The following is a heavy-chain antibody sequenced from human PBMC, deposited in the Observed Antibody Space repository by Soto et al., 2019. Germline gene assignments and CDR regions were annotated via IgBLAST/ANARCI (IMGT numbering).Heavy chain of an antibody. CDR2: ISGSGGST. Sequence: PGGSRILSCASSGFPFSSYAMSWVRPAPGKGLEWVSAISGSGGSTYYADSVKGRFTISRDNSKNTLYLQMNSLRAEDTAVYYCAKDGAPLEWLLYGSPYYFDYWGQGTLVTVSA. V-gene: IGHV3-23*01. CDR3: AKDGAPLEWLLYGSPYYFDY. CDR1: GFPFSSYA. J-gene: IGHJ4*02. D-gene: IGHD3-3*01.